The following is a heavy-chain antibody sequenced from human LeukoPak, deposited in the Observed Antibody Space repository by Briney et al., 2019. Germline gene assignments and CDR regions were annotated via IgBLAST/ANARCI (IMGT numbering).Heavy chain of an antibody. CDR2: ISSSSSYI. J-gene: IGHJ4*02. D-gene: IGHD6-13*01. V-gene: IGHV3-21*01. CDR3: ARSIAAAGTDY. CDR1: GFTFSSYS. Sequence: GGALRLSCAASGFTFSSYSMNWVRQAPGKGLEWVSSISSSSSYIYYADSVKGRFTISRDNAKNSLYLQMNSLRAEDTAVYYCARSIAAAGTDYWGQGTLVTVSS.